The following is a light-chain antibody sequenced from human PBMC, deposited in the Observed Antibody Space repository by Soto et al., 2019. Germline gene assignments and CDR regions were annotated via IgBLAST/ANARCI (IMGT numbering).Light chain of an antibody. J-gene: IGLJ2*01. CDR3: SSYTSSSTII. CDR2: EVS. Sequence: QSALTQPASVSGSPGQSITISCTGTSSDVGGYNYVSWYQQHPGKAPKILIYEVSNRPSGVSNRLSASKSGNTASLTISGLQAEDEADYYCSSYTSSSTIIFGGGTKLTVL. CDR1: SSDVGGYNY. V-gene: IGLV2-14*01.